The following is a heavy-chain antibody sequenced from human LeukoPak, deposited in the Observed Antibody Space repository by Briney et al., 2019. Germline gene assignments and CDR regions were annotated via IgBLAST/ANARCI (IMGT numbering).Heavy chain of an antibody. CDR1: KLTFSSYA. J-gene: IGHJ3*02. V-gene: IGHV3-66*01. CDR3: ARGPYGSSGTPDAFDI. D-gene: IGHD3-10*01. CDR2: IYSGGTT. Sequence: GGSLRLSCAASKLTFSSYAMSWVRQAPGKGLEWVSVIYSGGTTHYADSVKGRFTISRDNSKNTLYLQMNSLRAEDTAVYYCARGPYGSSGTPDAFDIWGQGTMVTVSS.